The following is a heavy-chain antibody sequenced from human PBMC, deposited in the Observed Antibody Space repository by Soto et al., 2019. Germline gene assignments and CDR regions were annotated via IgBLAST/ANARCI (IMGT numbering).Heavy chain of an antibody. V-gene: IGHV3-30-3*01. CDR2: ISYDGSNK. D-gene: IGHD2-15*01. Sequence: QVQLVESGGGVVQPGRSLRLSCAASGFTFSSYAMHWVRQAPGKGLEWVAVISYDGSNKYYADSVKGRFTISRDNSKNTLYLQMNSLRAEDTAVYYCAWEYCSGGSCYSDAFDIWGQGTMVTVSS. CDR3: AWEYCSGGSCYSDAFDI. CDR1: GFTFSSYA. J-gene: IGHJ3*02.